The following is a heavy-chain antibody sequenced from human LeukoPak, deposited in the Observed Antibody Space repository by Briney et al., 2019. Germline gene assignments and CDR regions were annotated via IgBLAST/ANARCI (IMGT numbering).Heavy chain of an antibody. Sequence: KPSETLSLTCAVYGGSFSGHYWSWIRQPPGQGLECIMAINHSGSTNYNPSLESRVTISVDASKNQFSLKLSSVTAADTAVYYCARVMQQQLGGPYYYYYYYMDVWGKGTTVTVSS. CDR3: ARVMQQQLGGPYYYYYYYMDV. CDR2: INHSGST. CDR1: GGSFSGHY. D-gene: IGHD6-13*01. V-gene: IGHV4-34*01. J-gene: IGHJ6*03.